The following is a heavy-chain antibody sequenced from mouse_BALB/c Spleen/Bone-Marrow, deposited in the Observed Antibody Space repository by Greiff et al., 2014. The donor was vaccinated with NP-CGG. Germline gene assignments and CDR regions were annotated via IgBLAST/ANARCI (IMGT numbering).Heavy chain of an antibody. J-gene: IGHJ1*01. Sequence: EVKLMESGGGLAKPGGSLQLSCAASGFTFSTYAMSWVRQTPEKRLEWVATISGSGSYTYYPDSVKGRFTISRDNAKNTLYLQMSSLRSEDTAMFYCSRLRMITTYFDVWGAGTTVTVSS. V-gene: IGHV5-9-3*01. CDR2: ISGSGSYT. CDR3: SRLRMITTYFDV. CDR1: GFTFSTYA. D-gene: IGHD2-4*01.